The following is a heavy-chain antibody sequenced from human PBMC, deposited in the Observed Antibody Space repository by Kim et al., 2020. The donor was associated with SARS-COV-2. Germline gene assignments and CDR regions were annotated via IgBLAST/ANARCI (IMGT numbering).Heavy chain of an antibody. CDR2: T. J-gene: IGHJ4*02. D-gene: IGHD1-20*01. Sequence: TYYNPSLKSRATGSVDRSKNQFSLQLSSVTAADTAVYYCARDNNWNNFDYWGQGTLVTVSS. V-gene: IGHV4-30-2*01. CDR3: ARDNNWNNFDY.